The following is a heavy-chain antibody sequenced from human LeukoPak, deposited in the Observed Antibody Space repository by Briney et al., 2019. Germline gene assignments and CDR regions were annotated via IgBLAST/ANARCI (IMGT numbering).Heavy chain of an antibody. CDR3: ARDLITMVSDGSYPRPGRLLDY. CDR1: GFTFSSYG. J-gene: IGHJ4*02. CDR2: IWYDGSNK. Sequence: GGSLRLSCAASGFTFSSYGMHWVRQAPGKGLEWVAVIWYDGSNKYYADSVKGRFTISRDNSENTLYLQMNSLRAEDTAVYYCARDLITMVSDGSYPRPGRLLDYWGQGTLVTVSS. V-gene: IGHV3-33*01. D-gene: IGHD3-10*01.